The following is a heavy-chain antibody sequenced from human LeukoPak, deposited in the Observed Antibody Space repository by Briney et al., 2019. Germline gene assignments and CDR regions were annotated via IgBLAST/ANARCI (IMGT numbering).Heavy chain of an antibody. J-gene: IGHJ4*02. Sequence: PSETLSLTCTVSGGSISSSSYYWGWIRQPPGKGLEWIGSIYYSGSTYYNPSLKSRVIISVDTSKNQFSLKLSSVTAADTAVYYCARQRWLQLGYFDYWGQGTLVTVSS. CDR2: IYYSGST. CDR1: GGSISSSSYY. V-gene: IGHV4-39*01. CDR3: ARQRWLQLGYFDY. D-gene: IGHD5-24*01.